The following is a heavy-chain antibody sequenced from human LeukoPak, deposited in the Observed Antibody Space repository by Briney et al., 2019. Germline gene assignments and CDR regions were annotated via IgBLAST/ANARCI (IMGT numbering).Heavy chain of an antibody. J-gene: IGHJ6*02. CDR2: ISYDGSNK. V-gene: IGHV3-30*18. CDR1: GFTFSNSW. D-gene: IGHD2-15*01. Sequence: GGSLRLSCAASGFTFSNSWMSWVRQAPGKGLEWVAVISYDGSNKYYADSVKGRFTISRDNSKNTLYLQMNSLRAEDTAVYYCAKPRDCSGGSCYSGYYYYGMDVWGQGTTVTVSS. CDR3: AKPRDCSGGSCYSGYYYYGMDV.